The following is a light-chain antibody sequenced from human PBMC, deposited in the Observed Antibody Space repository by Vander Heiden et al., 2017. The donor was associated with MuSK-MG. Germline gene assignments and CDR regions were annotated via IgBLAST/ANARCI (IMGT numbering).Light chain of an antibody. J-gene: IGKJ4*01. CDR1: QSVSSD. Sequence: EIVMTQSPATLSVSPGERATLSCRASQSVSSDVAWYQRKPGQAPRLLIYGAFTRATGIPARFSGSGSGTEFTLTISSLQSEDFAVYYCQQYNTWPLTFGGGTKVEIK. CDR2: GAF. V-gene: IGKV3-15*01. CDR3: QQYNTWPLT.